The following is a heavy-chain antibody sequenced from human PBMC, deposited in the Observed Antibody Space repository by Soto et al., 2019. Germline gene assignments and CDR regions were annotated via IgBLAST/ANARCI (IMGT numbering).Heavy chain of an antibody. J-gene: IGHJ4*02. CDR1: GFTFSNAW. D-gene: IGHD3-22*01. CDR2: IKSKTDGGTT. Sequence: GGSLRLSCAASGFTFSNAWMNWVRQAPGKGLEWVGRIKSKTDGGTTDYAAPVKGRFTISRDDSKNTLYLQMNSLKTEDTAVYYCTSRITMIVVVPSKNDYWGQGTLVTVSS. V-gene: IGHV3-15*07. CDR3: TSRITMIVVVPSKNDY.